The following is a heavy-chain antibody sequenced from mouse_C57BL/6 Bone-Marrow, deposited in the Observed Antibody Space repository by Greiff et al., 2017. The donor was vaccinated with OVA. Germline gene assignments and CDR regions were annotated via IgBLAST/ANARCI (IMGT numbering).Heavy chain of an antibody. D-gene: IGHD2-12*01. CDR3: ARNPCIVHYYAMDY. V-gene: IGHV2-2*01. CDR2: IWSGGSS. Sequence: QVQLQQSGPGLVQPSQCLSITCTVSGFSLTSYGVHWVRQSPGKGLEWLGVIWSGGSSDYNAAFIYRLSISKDNSKSQVFFKMNSLQADETAIYYCARNPCIVHYYAMDYWGQGTSVTVSS. CDR1: GFSLTSYG. J-gene: IGHJ4*01.